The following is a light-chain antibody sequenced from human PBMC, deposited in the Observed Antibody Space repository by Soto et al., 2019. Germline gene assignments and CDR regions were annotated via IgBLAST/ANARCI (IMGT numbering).Light chain of an antibody. Sequence: IQLTQSLSTLSASVGDRVTITCRASHSISSWLAWHQQKPGKAPKLLIYDASSFETGAPSRFSGGGSGTEFTLTNSSLQPDDFATYYSQQYNSYPRTVGGGTKVDIK. V-gene: IGKV1-5*01. J-gene: IGKJ4*01. CDR3: QQYNSYPRT. CDR1: HSISSW. CDR2: DAS.